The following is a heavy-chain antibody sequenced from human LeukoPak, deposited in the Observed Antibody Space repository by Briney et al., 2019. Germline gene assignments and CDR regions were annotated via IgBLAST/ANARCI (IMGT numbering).Heavy chain of an antibody. V-gene: IGHV3-9*01. CDR3: AKRSAAGTVGYFDY. J-gene: IGHJ4*02. CDR1: GFTFDDYA. CDR2: ISWNSGTI. Sequence: GRSLRLSCAASGFTFDDYAMHWVRQAPGKGLEWVSGISWNSGTIYYADSVKGRFTISRDDAKKSLYLQMNSLRPEDTALYYCAKRSAAGTVGYFDYWGQGTLVTVSS. D-gene: IGHD6-13*01.